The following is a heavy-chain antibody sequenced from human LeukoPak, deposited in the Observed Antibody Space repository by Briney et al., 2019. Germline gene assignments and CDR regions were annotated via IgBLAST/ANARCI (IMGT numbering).Heavy chain of an antibody. D-gene: IGHD3-9*01. V-gene: IGHV3-23*01. CDR2: ISDTDGNT. J-gene: IGHJ4*02. CDR3: ATLVFDSSGYSYFDY. Sequence: GGSLRLSCAASGFTFSRYAMSWVRQAPGKGLEWLSAISDTDGNTYYTDSVKGLFTISRDNSRNTLYLQMNSLRVEDTAFYYCATLVFDSSGYSYFDYWGQGTLVTVSS. CDR1: GFTFSRYA.